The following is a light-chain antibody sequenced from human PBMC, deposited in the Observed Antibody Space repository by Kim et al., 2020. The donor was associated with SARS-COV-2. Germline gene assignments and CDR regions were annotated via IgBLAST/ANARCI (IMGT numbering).Light chain of an antibody. V-gene: IGKV3-20*01. CDR2: DAS. Sequence: SPGDRATLSFRASQSVSGSYLAWYQQKPGQAPRLLIYDASSRATGIPDRFSGGGSGTDFTLTISRLEPEDFAVYYCQQYGSSPWTFGQGTKVDIK. CDR3: QQYGSSPWT. J-gene: IGKJ1*01. CDR1: QSVSGSY.